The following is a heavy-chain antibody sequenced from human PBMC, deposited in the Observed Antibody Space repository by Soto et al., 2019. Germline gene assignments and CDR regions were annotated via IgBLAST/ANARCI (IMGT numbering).Heavy chain of an antibody. CDR2: IKQDGSEK. CDR1: GFSFTNAW. J-gene: IGHJ3*02. V-gene: IGHV3-7*01. CDR3: ALPTPRVLDAFDI. D-gene: IGHD3-10*01. Sequence: PGGSLRLSCAASGFSFTNAWMNWVRQAPGKGLEWVANIKQDGSEKYYVDSVKGRFTISRDKPKNSLYLQMNSLRAEDTAVYYCALPTPRVLDAFDIWGQGTMVTVSS.